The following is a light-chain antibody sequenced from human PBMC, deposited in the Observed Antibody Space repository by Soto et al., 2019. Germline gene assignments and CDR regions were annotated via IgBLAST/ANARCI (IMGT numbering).Light chain of an antibody. CDR3: QQYNTYSRT. Sequence: DIQMTQSPSTLSASVGDRITITCRASQSISSSLAWYQQKPGKAPKLLIYMASNLQSGVPSRFGGAGSGTEFTLTISSLQPDDFAIYYCQQYNTYSRTFGQGTKVEI. CDR1: QSISSS. V-gene: IGKV1-5*03. J-gene: IGKJ1*01. CDR2: MAS.